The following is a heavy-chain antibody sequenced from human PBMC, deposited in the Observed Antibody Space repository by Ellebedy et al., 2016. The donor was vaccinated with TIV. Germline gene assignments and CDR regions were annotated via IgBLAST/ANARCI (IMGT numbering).Heavy chain of an antibody. CDR3: ARASSTVVTPFDY. D-gene: IGHD4-23*01. V-gene: IGHV3-33*08. CDR1: GFTFSSYG. J-gene: IGHJ4*02. CDR2: IWYDGSNK. Sequence: GESLKISCAASGFTFSSYGMHWVRQAPGKGLEWVAVIWYDGSNKYYADSVKGRFTISRDNSKNTLYLQMNSLRAEDTAVYYCARASSTVVTPFDYWGQGTLVTVSS.